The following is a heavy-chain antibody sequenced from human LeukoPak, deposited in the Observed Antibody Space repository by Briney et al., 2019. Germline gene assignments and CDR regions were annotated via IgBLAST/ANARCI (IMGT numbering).Heavy chain of an antibody. V-gene: IGHV4-38-2*02. CDR1: GYSISSGYY. D-gene: IGHD3-3*01. Sequence: PSETLSLTCTVSGYSISSGYYWGWIRQPPGKGLEWIGSIYHSGSTYYNPSLKSRVTISVDTSKNQFSLKLNSVTAADTAVYARRGGLSVFGVVMEYYFDYWGQGTLVTVSS. CDR3: RGGLSVFGVVMEYYFDY. CDR2: IYHSGST. J-gene: IGHJ4*02.